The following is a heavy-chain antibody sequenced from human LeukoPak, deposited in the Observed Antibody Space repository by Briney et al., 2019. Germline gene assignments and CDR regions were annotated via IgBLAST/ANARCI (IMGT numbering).Heavy chain of an antibody. Sequence: PSETLSLTCAVYGGSFSGYYWSWIRQPPGKGLEWIGEINHSGSTNYNPSLKSRVTISVDTSKNQFSLKLSSVTAADTAVYYWARGEWWSPQKYMDVRGKGTTVTVSS. J-gene: IGHJ6*03. CDR1: GGSFSGYY. V-gene: IGHV4-34*01. CDR3: ARGEWWSPQKYMDV. CDR2: INHSGST. D-gene: IGHD2-15*01.